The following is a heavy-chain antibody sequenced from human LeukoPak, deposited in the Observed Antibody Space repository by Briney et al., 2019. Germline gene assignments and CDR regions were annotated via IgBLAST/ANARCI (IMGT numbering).Heavy chain of an antibody. D-gene: IGHD6-19*01. J-gene: IGHJ4*02. CDR3: AKDQGYSSGWYSGGY. V-gene: IGHV3-23*01. Sequence: DSVEGRFTISRDNSKNTLYLQMNSLRAEDTAVYYCAKDQGYSSGWYSGGYWGQGTLVTVSS.